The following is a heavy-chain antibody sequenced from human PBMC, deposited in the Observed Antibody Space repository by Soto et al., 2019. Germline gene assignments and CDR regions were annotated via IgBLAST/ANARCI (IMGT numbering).Heavy chain of an antibody. CDR2: FDAAKNET. CDR1: SYTLIALN. J-gene: IGHJ4*02. D-gene: IGHD2-21*02. CDR3: ATGDQLAAEVTGISFSF. V-gene: IGHV1-24*01. Sequence: SAKVSFKVSSYTLIALNLNWVRQAPGKGLEWLGGFDAAKNETLYSQKVQGRITVTEDTSTVTAYMELRSLTFEDTAVYYCATGDQLAAEVTGISFSFWGQGTRVTVSS.